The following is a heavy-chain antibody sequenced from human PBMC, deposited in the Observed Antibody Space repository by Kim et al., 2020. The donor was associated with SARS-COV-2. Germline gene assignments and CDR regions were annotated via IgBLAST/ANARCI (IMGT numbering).Heavy chain of an antibody. D-gene: IGHD6-6*01. Sequence: GGSLRLSCAASGFTFSSYAMHWVRQAPGKGLEWVAVVSYDGSNKYYADSVKGRFTISRDNSKNTLYLQMNSLRAEDTAVYYCARVRVGYSSSSPPDYWGQGTLVTVSS. V-gene: IGHV3-30-3*01. J-gene: IGHJ4*02. CDR3: ARVRVGYSSSSPPDY. CDR2: VSYDGSNK. CDR1: GFTFSSYA.